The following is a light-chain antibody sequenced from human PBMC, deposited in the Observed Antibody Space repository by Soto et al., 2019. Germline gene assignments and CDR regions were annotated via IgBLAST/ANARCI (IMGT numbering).Light chain of an antibody. V-gene: IGKV3-15*01. CDR3: QQSRYGPYT. CDR1: QSVRDN. Sequence: EIVMTHSPATLSVSPGERATLSCRASQSVRDNLAWYQQKPGQAPRLLIYGSSTRATGIPARFSGRGSGTEFTHTTNGLQHEDFALHYWQQSRYGPYTVGQGPKLQIK. J-gene: IGKJ2*01. CDR2: GSS.